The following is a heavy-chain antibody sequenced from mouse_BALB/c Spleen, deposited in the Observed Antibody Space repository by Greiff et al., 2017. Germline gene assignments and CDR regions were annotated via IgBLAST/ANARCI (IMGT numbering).Heavy chain of an antibody. V-gene: IGHV7-3*02. D-gene: IGHD1-1*01. CDR2: IRNNANGYTT. Sequence: EVQLVESGGGLVQPGGSLRLSCATSGFTFTDYYMSWVRQPPGKALEWLGFIRNNANGYTTEYSASVKGRFTISRDTSQSNLYLQMNTLRAEDSATYYGAKYIDPGLRYAMDYWGQGTSVTVSS. CDR1: GFTFTDYY. CDR3: AKYIDPGLRYAMDY. J-gene: IGHJ4*01.